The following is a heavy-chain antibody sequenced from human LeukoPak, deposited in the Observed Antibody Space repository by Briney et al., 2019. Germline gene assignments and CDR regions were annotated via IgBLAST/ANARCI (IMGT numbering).Heavy chain of an antibody. CDR3: ARLGGWYFDH. Sequence: SETLSLTCTVSGGSISSYYWSWIRQPPGKGLEWIGSFYYSGITYYNPSLKSRVTISEDTSKNQFSLKLGSVTAADTAVYYCARLGGWYFDHWGQGTLVTVSS. D-gene: IGHD6-19*01. CDR1: GGSISSYY. J-gene: IGHJ4*02. V-gene: IGHV4-39*01. CDR2: FYYSGIT.